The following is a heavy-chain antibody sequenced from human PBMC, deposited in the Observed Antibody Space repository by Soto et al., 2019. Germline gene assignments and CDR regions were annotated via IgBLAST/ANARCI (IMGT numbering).Heavy chain of an antibody. CDR2: ISGSGGST. D-gene: IGHD2-15*01. J-gene: IGHJ3*02. Sequence: GGSLRLSCAASGFTFSSYAMSWVRQAPGKGLEWVSAISGSGGSTYYADSVKGRFTISRDNSKNTLYLQMNSLRAEDTAVYYCAKTSRYIVVVVAATQDDAFDIWGQGTMVTVSS. V-gene: IGHV3-23*01. CDR3: AKTSRYIVVVVAATQDDAFDI. CDR1: GFTFSSYA.